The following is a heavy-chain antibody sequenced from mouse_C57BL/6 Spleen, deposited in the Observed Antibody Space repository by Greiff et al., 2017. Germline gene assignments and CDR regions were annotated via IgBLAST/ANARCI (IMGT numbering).Heavy chain of an antibody. CDR2: IHPNSGST. V-gene: IGHV1-64*01. Sequence: QVQLQQPGAELVKPGASVKLSCKASGYTFTSYWMHWVKQRPGQGLEWIGMIHPNSGSTNYNEKFKSKATLTVDKSSSTAYMQLSSLTSEDSAVYYCAREMDYAWFAYWGQGTLVTVSA. CDR3: AREMDYAWFAY. D-gene: IGHD2-4*01. CDR1: GYTFTSYW. J-gene: IGHJ3*01.